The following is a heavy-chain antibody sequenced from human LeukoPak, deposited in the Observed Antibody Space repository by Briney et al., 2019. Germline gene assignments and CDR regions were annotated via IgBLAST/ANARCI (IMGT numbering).Heavy chain of an antibody. Sequence: PGGSLRLSCAASGFTFSSYAMSWVRQAPGKGLEWVSAISGSGGSTYYADSVKGRFTISRDNSKNTLYLQMNSLRAEDTAVYYCAKTLYGDTGENYYYYGMDVWGQGTTVTVSS. D-gene: IGHD4-17*01. CDR1: GFTFSSYA. J-gene: IGHJ6*02. CDR2: ISGSGGST. V-gene: IGHV3-23*01. CDR3: AKTLYGDTGENYYYYGMDV.